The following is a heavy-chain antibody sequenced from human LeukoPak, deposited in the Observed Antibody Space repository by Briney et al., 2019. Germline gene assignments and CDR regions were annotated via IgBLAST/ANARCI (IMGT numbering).Heavy chain of an antibody. V-gene: IGHV1-46*01. CDR3: ARGGRVRGYSGYDLIDY. CDR2: INPSGGST. D-gene: IGHD5-12*01. Sequence: ASVKVSCKASGYTFTSYYIHWLRQAPGQGLEWMGIINPSGGSTKYAQKFQGRVTMSRDTSTSTVYMDLSSLRSEDTAVYYCARGGRVRGYSGYDLIDYWGQGTLVTVSS. CDR1: GYTFTSYY. J-gene: IGHJ4*02.